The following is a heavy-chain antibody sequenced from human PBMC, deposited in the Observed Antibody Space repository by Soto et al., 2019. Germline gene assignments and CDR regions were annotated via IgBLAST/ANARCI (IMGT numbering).Heavy chain of an antibody. CDR2: IYHTGTT. Sequence: PSETLSLTCTVSGGSISRGGYYWSWIRQHPGKGLEWIGYIYHTGTTYYNMSLKSRVTISVDRPKNQFSLKLSSVTAADTAVYYCASVAKNINWPDNWGQGTLVTVSS. CDR3: ASVAKNINWPDN. J-gene: IGHJ5*02. V-gene: IGHV4-30-2*01. CDR1: GGSISRGGYY.